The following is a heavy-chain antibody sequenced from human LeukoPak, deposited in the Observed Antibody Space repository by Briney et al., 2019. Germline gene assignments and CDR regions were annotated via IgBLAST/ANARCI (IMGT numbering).Heavy chain of an antibody. CDR3: AREKDYDSSFDY. V-gene: IGHV3-21*01. J-gene: IGHJ4*02. D-gene: IGHD3-22*01. CDR1: GFTFSNYS. CDR2: ISSSSSYI. Sequence: PGGSLRLSCAASGFTFSNYSMNWVRQAPGKGLEWVSYISSSSSYIYYVDSVKGRFTISRDNAKNSLYLQMKSLRAEDTAVYYCAREKDYDSSFDYWGQGTLVTVSS.